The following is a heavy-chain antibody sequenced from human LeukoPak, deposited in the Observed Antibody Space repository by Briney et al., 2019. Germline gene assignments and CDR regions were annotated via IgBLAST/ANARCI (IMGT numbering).Heavy chain of an antibody. CDR1: GYTFTSYG. V-gene: IGHV1-18*01. J-gene: IGHJ4*02. Sequence: ASVKVSCKASGYTFTSYGISWVRQAPGQGLEWMGWISAYNGNTNYAQKLQGRVTMTTDTSTSTAYMELRSLRSDDTAVYYCARVGFLEWLLYKTPFSGTFDYWGQGTLVTVSS. CDR2: ISAYNGNT. CDR3: ARVGFLEWLLYKTPFSGTFDY. D-gene: IGHD3-3*01.